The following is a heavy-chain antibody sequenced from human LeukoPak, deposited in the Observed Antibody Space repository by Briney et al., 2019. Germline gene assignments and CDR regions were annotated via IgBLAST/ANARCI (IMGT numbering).Heavy chain of an antibody. CDR3: AKDKVPDDRWNFDY. J-gene: IGHJ4*02. V-gene: IGHV3-23*01. CDR1: GFIFSTYT. Sequence: PGGSLRLACAASGFIFSTYTMSWVRQTRGRGREGVASIYGSGRATALYSESVKGRFSISRDNSENTVYLQMDSLRAEDTAVYYCAKDKVPDDRWNFDYWGQGALVTVSS. CDR2: IYGSGRAT. D-gene: IGHD1-1*01.